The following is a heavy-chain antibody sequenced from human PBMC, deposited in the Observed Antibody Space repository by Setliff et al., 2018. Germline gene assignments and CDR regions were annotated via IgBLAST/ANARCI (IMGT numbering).Heavy chain of an antibody. CDR2: RYSSGST. Sequence: PSETLSLTCTVSGGSISSGPYYWNWFRQPAGKGLEWIGRRYSSGSTNYNPSLKSRVPISVDTSKNQFSLKLSSVTAADPAVYYCTSTDWGWGYYFDYWGQGTLVTVSS. CDR1: GGSISSGPYY. V-gene: IGHV4-61*02. J-gene: IGHJ4*02. D-gene: IGHD7-27*01. CDR3: TSTDWGWGYYFDY.